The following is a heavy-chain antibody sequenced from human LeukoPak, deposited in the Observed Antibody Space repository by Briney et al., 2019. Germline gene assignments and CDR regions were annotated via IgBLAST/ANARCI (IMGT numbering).Heavy chain of an antibody. V-gene: IGHV1-2*02. Sequence: ASVKVSCKASGYTFTGYYMHWVRQAPGQGLEWMGWINPNSGGTNYAQKFQGRVTMTRDTSISTAYMELIRLRSDDTAVDYCARDPTRGYDFWSGYYEGGDYWGQGTLVTVSS. D-gene: IGHD3-3*01. CDR3: ARDPTRGYDFWSGYYEGGDY. CDR2: INPNSGGT. CDR1: GYTFTGYY. J-gene: IGHJ4*02.